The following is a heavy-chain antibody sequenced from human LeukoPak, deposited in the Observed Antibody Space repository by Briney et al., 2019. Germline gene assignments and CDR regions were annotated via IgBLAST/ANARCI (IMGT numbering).Heavy chain of an antibody. D-gene: IGHD6-13*01. CDR2: IYLGDSDT. Sequence: GESLKISCKGSGYSFTSYWIGWVRQMPGKGLEWMGIIYLGDSDTRYSPSFQGQVTISADKSISTAYLQWSSLKASDTAMYYCARWAAAADAIWDYWGQGTLVTVSS. CDR3: ARWAAAADAIWDY. CDR1: GYSFTSYW. V-gene: IGHV5-51*01. J-gene: IGHJ4*02.